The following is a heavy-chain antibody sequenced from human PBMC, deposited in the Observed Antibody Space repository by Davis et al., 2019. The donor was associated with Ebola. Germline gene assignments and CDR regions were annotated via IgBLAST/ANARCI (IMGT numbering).Heavy chain of an antibody. CDR1: GFTFSSYE. J-gene: IGHJ6*02. V-gene: IGHV3-66*01. CDR2: IYSGGST. Sequence: GGSLRLSCAASGFTFSSYEMNWVRQAPGKGLEWVSVIYSGGSTYYADSVKGRFTISRDNSKNTLYLQMNSLRAEDTAVYYCARVFGFYGMDVWGQGTTVTVSS. D-gene: IGHD3-10*01. CDR3: ARVFGFYGMDV.